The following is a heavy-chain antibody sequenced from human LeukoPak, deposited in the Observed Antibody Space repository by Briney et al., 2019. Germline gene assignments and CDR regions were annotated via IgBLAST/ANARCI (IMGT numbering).Heavy chain of an antibody. CDR3: TRVGYIDKGIDY. CDR2: IKQDGSKK. V-gene: IGHV3-7*04. CDR1: GFPFSSYW. J-gene: IGHJ4*02. Sequence: GGSLRLSCVASGFPFSSYWMTWVRQAPGKGLEWVANIKQDGSKKSYVDSVKGRFTISRDNAKNSLYLQMNSLRAEDTAIYYCTRVGYIDKGIDYWGQGTLVTVSS. D-gene: IGHD5-24*01.